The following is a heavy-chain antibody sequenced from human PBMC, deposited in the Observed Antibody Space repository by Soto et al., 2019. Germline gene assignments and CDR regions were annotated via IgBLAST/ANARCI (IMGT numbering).Heavy chain of an antibody. Sequence: GGSLRLSCAASGFTFSSYAMSWVRQAPGKGLEWVSAISGSGGSTYYADSVKGRFTISRDNSKNTLYLQMNSLRAEDTAVYYCAESSCWYGSFYLGTCDWGKGTLVTVSS. CDR1: GFTFSSYA. J-gene: IGHJ4*02. D-gene: IGHD6-13*01. CDR3: AESSCWYGSFYLGTCD. CDR2: ISGSGGST. V-gene: IGHV3-23*01.